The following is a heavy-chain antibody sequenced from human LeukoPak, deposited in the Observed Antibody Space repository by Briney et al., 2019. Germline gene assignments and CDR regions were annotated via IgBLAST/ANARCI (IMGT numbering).Heavy chain of an antibody. V-gene: IGHV2-5*02. CDR1: GFSLSTSGVG. Sequence: SGPTLVNPTQTLTLTCTFSGFSLSTSGVGVGWIRQPPGKALEWLALIYWDDDRRYSPSLKSRLAVTKDTSKNQVVLTMTNMDPADTATYYCAHAGAAYCDSLWGSYRSPTWFDPWGQGTLVTVSS. CDR2: IYWDDDR. D-gene: IGHD3-16*02. J-gene: IGHJ5*02. CDR3: AHAGAAYCDSLWGSYRSPTWFDP.